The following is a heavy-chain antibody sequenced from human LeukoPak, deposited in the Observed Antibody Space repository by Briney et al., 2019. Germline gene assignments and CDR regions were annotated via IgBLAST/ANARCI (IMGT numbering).Heavy chain of an antibody. J-gene: IGHJ4*02. CDR1: GFTFDDYA. V-gene: IGHV3-9*01. CDR2: ISWNSGSI. CDR3: ATDRERDPSVYYLV. Sequence: GGSLRLSCAASGFTFDDYAMHWVRQAPGKGLEWVSGISWNSGSIGYADSVKGRFTISRDNAKNSLYLQMNSLRAEDSAVYYCATDRERDPSVYYLVGGQGTLITVSS. D-gene: IGHD3-22*01.